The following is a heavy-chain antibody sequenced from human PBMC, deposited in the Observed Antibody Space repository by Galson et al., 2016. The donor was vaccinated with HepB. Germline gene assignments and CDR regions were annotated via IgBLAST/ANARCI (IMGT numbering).Heavy chain of an antibody. V-gene: IGHV3-23*01. CDR3: AKFASASTDYYFPD. Sequence: SLRLSCAGSGFTFSNYDLNWVRQTPGKGLERISGIGANGGNRYYAESVRGRFTISRDNSKNTRFLEMDSLGAGDTGVYYCAKFASASTDYYFPDWGQGTLVSVSS. CDR1: GFTFSNYD. CDR2: IGANGGNR. D-gene: IGHD3-9*01. J-gene: IGHJ4*01.